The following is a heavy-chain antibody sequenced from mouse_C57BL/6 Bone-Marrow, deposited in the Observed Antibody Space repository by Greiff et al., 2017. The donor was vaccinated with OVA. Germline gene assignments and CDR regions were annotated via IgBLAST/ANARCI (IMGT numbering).Heavy chain of an antibody. J-gene: IGHJ3*01. CDR1: GYSITSGYD. V-gene: IGHV3-1*01. D-gene: IGHD3-2*02. Sequence: VQLKESGPGMVKPSQSLSLTCTVTGYSITSGYDWHWIRHFPGNKLEWMGYISYSGSTNYNPSLKSRISITHDTSKNHFFLKLNSVTTEDTATYYCARTPDSSGYVAFAYWGQGTLVTVSA. CDR3: ARTPDSSGYVAFAY. CDR2: ISYSGST.